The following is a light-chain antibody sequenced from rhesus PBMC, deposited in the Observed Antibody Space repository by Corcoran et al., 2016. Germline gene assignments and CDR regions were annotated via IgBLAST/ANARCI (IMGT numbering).Light chain of an antibody. V-gene: IGKV1-21*01. CDR3: KQYNSRPYR. J-gene: IGKJ2*01. CDR1: QGIGSW. Sequence: DIQMTQSPSSLSASVGDTVTITCRASQGIGSWLAWYQQKPGKAPKLLIYKASSLQRGVPARFCGSESGKDFTLTISSLQSEEFATYYCKQYNSRPYRFGQGTKVEIK. CDR2: KAS.